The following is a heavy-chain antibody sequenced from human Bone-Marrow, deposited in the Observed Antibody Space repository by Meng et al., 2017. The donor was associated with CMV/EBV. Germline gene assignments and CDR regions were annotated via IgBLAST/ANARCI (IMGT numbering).Heavy chain of an antibody. J-gene: IGHJ6*02. CDR3: ARDRWSGGDCSSTSCYGYYYYGMDV. Sequence: SVKVSCKASGYTFTSYGISWVRQAPGQGLEWMGGIIPIFGTANYAQKFQGRVTITTDESTSTAYMELSSLRSEDTAVYYCARDRWSGGDCSSTSCYGYYYYGMDVWGQGTTVTVSS. D-gene: IGHD2-2*01. CDR1: GYTFTSYG. CDR2: IIPIFGTA. V-gene: IGHV1-69*05.